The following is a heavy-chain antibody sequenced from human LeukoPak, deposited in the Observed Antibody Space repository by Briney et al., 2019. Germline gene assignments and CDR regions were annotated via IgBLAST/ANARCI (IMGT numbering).Heavy chain of an antibody. CDR1: GYSISSGYY. CDR2: IYHSGST. CDR3: ARDYGDYVDWFDP. J-gene: IGHJ5*02. Sequence: SETLSLTCTVSGYSISSGYYWGWIRQPPGKGLEWIGSIYHSGSTYYNPSLKSRVTIPVDTSKNQFSLKLSSVTAADTAVYYCARDYGDYVDWFDPWGQGTLVTVSS. D-gene: IGHD4-17*01. V-gene: IGHV4-38-2*02.